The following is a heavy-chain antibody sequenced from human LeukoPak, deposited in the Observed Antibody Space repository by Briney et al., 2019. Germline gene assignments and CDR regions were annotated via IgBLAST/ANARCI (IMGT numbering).Heavy chain of an antibody. Sequence: SETLSLTCTVSGGSISTSNYYWGWIRQPPGKGLEWIGNIFYSGSTYYSPSLRSRVTISLDTSRNQFSLKLSSVTAADTAVYYCARPKGRGEFDYWGQGTLVTVSS. D-gene: IGHD3-3*01. V-gene: IGHV4-39*01. CDR1: GGSISTSNYY. J-gene: IGHJ4*02. CDR2: IFYSGST. CDR3: ARPKGRGEFDY.